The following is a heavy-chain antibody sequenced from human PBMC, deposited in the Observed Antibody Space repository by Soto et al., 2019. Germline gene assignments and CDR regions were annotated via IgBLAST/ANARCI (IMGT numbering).Heavy chain of an antibody. Sequence: GALRLSCAASGFTFSDYYMTWIRQAPGKGLEWISYISSTSGYTNYADSVKGRFTISRDNAKNSLYLQMNSLRAEDTAVYYCARTSYGGYDYEDYWGQGALVTVSS. J-gene: IGHJ4*02. CDR2: ISSTSGYT. V-gene: IGHV3-11*06. D-gene: IGHD5-12*01. CDR1: GFTFSDYY. CDR3: ARTSYGGYDYEDY.